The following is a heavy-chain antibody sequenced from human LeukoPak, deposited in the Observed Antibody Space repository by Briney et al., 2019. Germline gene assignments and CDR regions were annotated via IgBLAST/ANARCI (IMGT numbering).Heavy chain of an antibody. D-gene: IGHD2-2*01. V-gene: IGHV3-11*01. J-gene: IGHJ6*02. Sequence: GGSLRLSCAASGFTFSDYYMSWIRQAPGKGLEWVSYISSSGSTIYYADSVKGRFTISRDNAKNSLYLQMNSLRAEDTAVYYCARGGHKYLYYYYGMDVWGQGTTVTVSS. CDR2: ISSSGSTI. CDR1: GFTFSDYY. CDR3: ARGGHKYLYYYYGMDV.